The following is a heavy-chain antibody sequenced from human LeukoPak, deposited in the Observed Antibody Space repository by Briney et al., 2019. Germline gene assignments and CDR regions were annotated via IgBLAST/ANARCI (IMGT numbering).Heavy chain of an antibody. CDR3: ANGLDGWLIGAFDI. D-gene: IGHD3-22*01. CDR1: GFTFSDYG. Sequence: PGGSLRLSCAASGFTFSDYGMHWVRQAPGKGLEWVAVISYDGSNKNYADSVKGRFTISRDNSKNTLYLQMNSLRAEDTAVYHCANGLDGWLIGAFDIWGQGTVVTVSS. CDR2: ISYDGSNK. J-gene: IGHJ3*02. V-gene: IGHV3-30*18.